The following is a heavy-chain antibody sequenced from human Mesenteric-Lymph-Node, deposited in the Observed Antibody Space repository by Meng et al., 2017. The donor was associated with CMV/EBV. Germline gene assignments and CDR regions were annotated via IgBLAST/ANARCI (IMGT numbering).Heavy chain of an antibody. CDR1: GYTFTSYG. Sequence: SVKVSCKASGYTFTSYGISWVRQAPGQGLEWMGGITPIFGTANYAQKFQGRVTITTDESTSTAYMELSSLRSEDTAVYYCARAFFPTRQDYGDYPPGAYYGMDVWGQGTTVTVSS. CDR3: ARAFFPTRQDYGDYPPGAYYGMDV. V-gene: IGHV1-69*05. J-gene: IGHJ6*02. D-gene: IGHD4-17*01. CDR2: ITPIFGTA.